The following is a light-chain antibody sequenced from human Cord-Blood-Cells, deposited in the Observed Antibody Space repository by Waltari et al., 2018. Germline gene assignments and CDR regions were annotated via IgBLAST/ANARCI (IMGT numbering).Light chain of an antibody. CDR1: SSYVGCYNY. Sequence: QSALTQPASVSGSPGQSIPMSCTGNSSYVGCYNYVSWYQQHPGKAPKLMIYDVSNRPSGVSNRFSGSKSGNTASLTISGLQAEDEADYYCSSYTSSSTYVFGTGTKVTVL. CDR3: SSYTSSSTYV. V-gene: IGLV2-14*01. J-gene: IGLJ1*01. CDR2: DVS.